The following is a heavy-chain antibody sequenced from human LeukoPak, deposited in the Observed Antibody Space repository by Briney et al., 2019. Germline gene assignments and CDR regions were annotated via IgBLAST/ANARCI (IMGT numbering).Heavy chain of an antibody. CDR2: ISGRADIT. D-gene: IGHD3-22*01. CDR3: ATPCSDDSSGYYYEHFQH. V-gene: IGHV3-23*01. Sequence: GGSLRLSCAASGFTFSTYAMTWVRQAPGKGLEWVSAISGRADITYYADSVKGRFTISRDNFKNTLYLRMNSLRAEDTAVYYCATPCSDDSSGYYYEHFQHWGQGTLVTVSS. J-gene: IGHJ1*01. CDR1: GFTFSTYA.